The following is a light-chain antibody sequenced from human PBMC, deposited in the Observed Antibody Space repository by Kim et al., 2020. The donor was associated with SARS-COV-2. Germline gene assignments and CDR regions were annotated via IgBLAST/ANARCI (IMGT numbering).Light chain of an antibody. J-gene: IGLJ2*01. CDR2: DVS. Sequence: GQSIIISCTRSNSDIGGYNYVSWYQQHPGKAPQLMIYDVSNRPSGVSNRFSGSKSGNTASLTISGLQAEDEADYYCSSHTSSNTLVFGGGTQLTVL. CDR1: NSDIGGYNY. CDR3: SSHTSSNTLV. V-gene: IGLV2-14*03.